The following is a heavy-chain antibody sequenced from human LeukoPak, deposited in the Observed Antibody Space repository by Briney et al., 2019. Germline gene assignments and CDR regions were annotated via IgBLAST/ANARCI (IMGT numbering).Heavy chain of an antibody. CDR1: GGSISGYY. CDR2: INYSGSN. CDR3: VRYFDWPYAFDI. V-gene: IGHV4-59*01. J-gene: IGHJ3*02. D-gene: IGHD3-9*01. Sequence: PSETLSLTCTVSGGSISGYYWSWIRQPPGKGLEWIGYINYSGSNNYNPSLKSRVTISVDTSKNQFSLKLTSVTAADTAVYHCVRYFDWPYAFDIWGQGTMVTVSS.